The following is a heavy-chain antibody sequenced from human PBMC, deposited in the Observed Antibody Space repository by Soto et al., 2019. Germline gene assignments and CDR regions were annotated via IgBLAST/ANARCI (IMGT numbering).Heavy chain of an antibody. V-gene: IGHV5-51*01. CDR1: GYSFTSYW. Sequence: GDSLKISCKGSGYSFTSYWIGWVRQMPGKGLEWMGIIYPGDSDTRYSPSFQGQVTISADKSISTAYLQLSSLKASDTAMYYCAVKTRRRAAAQSPLEYWGQGTLVTVSS. D-gene: IGHD6-13*01. J-gene: IGHJ4*02. CDR3: AVKTRRRAAAQSPLEY. CDR2: IYPGDSDT.